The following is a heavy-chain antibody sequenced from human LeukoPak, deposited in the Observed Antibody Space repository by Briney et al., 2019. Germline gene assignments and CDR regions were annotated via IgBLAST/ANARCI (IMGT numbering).Heavy chain of an antibody. CDR3: AREITSTSRHFDY. D-gene: IGHD2-2*01. CDR1: GDSISRYY. J-gene: IGHJ4*02. V-gene: IGHV4-4*07. CDR2: MYTSEST. Sequence: PSETLSLTCTVSGDSISRYYWSWIRQPAGKGLEWIGRMYTSESTNYNPSLKNRITMSVDTSKNQFSLKLSSVTAADTAVYYCAREITSTSRHFDYWGQGTLVTVSS.